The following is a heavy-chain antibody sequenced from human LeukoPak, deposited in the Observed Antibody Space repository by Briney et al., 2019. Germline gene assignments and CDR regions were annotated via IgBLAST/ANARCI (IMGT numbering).Heavy chain of an antibody. CDR1: GYTFTSYA. CDR2: INAGNGNT. D-gene: IGHD5-18*01. Sequence: ASVTVSCKASGYTFTSYAMHWVRQAPGQRLEWMGWINAGNGNTKYSQKFQGRVTITRDTSASTAYMELSSLRSEDTAVYYCAREPNSYGSPFDYWGQGTLVTVSS. J-gene: IGHJ4*02. V-gene: IGHV1-3*01. CDR3: AREPNSYGSPFDY.